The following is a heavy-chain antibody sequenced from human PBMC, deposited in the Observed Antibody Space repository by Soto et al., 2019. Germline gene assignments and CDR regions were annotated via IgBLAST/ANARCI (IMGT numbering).Heavy chain of an antibody. CDR3: ARHRASSSWEYYYGMDV. J-gene: IGHJ6*02. CDR2: IYYSGST. Sequence: SETLSLTCTVSGGSISSYYWSWIRQPPGKGLEWIGYIYYSGSTNYNPSLKSRVTISVDTSKNQFSLKLSSVTAADTAVYYCARHRASSSWEYYYGMDVWGQGTTVTVSS. D-gene: IGHD6-13*01. CDR1: GGSISSYY. V-gene: IGHV4-59*08.